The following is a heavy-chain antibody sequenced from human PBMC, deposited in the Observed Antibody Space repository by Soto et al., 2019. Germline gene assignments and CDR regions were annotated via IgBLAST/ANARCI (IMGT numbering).Heavy chain of an antibody. V-gene: IGHV4-4*02. CDR3: ARHVMGARGWVDEPL. D-gene: IGHD1-26*01. CDR2: TSHDGVT. CDR1: SGSIDNVYW. J-gene: IGHJ4*02. Sequence: SETLSLTCAVSSGSIDNVYWWSWVRQSPGKGLEWIGETSHDGVTNYSPSFQGHVTISADKSITTAYLQWSSLKASDTAMYYCARHVMGARGWVDEPLWGQGTLVTVSS.